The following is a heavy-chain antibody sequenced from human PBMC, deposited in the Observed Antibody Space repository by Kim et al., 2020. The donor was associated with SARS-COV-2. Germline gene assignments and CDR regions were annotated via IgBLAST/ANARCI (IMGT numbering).Heavy chain of an antibody. D-gene: IGHD6-13*01. Sequence: SLKSRVTISVDTSKNQFSLKLSSVTAADTAVYYCARQSRAAAARGGWFDPWGQGTLVTVSS. V-gene: IGHV4-39*01. CDR3: ARQSRAAAARGGWFDP. J-gene: IGHJ5*02.